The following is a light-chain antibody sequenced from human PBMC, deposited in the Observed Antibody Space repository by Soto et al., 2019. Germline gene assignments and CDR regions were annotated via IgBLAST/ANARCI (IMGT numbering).Light chain of an antibody. CDR1: QAIKNW. J-gene: IGKJ4*01. V-gene: IGKV1-5*01. CDR3: QQYDDYPLT. CDR2: DAS. Sequence: DIQMTQSPSTLSASVGDRVTITCRASQAIKNWLAWYQQKPGTAPKFLIYDASTLESGVPSRFSGSGSGTEFTLTISSLQADDFATYFCQQYDDYPLTFGGGTKVEIK.